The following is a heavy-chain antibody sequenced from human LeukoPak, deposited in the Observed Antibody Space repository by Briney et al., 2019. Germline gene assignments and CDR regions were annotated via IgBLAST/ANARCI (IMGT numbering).Heavy chain of an antibody. V-gene: IGHV3-30*02. CDR1: GFTFSSYG. CDR3: AKCSYCSSTGCYRVPIRYYYYYMDV. D-gene: IGHD2-2*02. J-gene: IGHJ6*03. CDR2: IRYDGSNK. Sequence: GGSLRLSCAASGFTFSSYGMHWVRQAPGKGLEWVAFIRYDGSNKYYADSVEGRFTVSRDNSKNTLYLQMNSLRAEDTAVYYCAKCSYCSSTGCYRVPIRYYYYYMDVWGKGTTVAVSS.